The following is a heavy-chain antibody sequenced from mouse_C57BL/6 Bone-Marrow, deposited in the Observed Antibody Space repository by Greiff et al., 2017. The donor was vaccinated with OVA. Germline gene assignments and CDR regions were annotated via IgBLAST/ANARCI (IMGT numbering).Heavy chain of an antibody. J-gene: IGHJ1*03. V-gene: IGHV5-12*01. D-gene: IGHD2-3*01. CDR3: ARHRWSYWCFDV. CDR2: ISNGGGST. CDR1: GFTFSDYY. Sequence: EVKLVESGGGLVQPGGSLKLSCAASGFTFSDYYMYWVRQTPEKRLEWVAYISNGGGSTYYPDTVKGRFTISRDNAKNTLYLQMSRLKSEDTAMYYCARHRWSYWCFDVWGTGTTVTVSS.